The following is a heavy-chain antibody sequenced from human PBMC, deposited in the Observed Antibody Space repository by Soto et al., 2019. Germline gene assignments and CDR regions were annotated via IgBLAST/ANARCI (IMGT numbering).Heavy chain of an antibody. J-gene: IGHJ4*02. CDR3: ARTITMVRGPNSPTPVGY. D-gene: IGHD3-10*01. V-gene: IGHV7-4-1*01. Sequence: GASVKVSCKASGYTFTSYAMNWVRQAPGQGLEWMGWINTNTGNPTYAQGFTGRFVFSLDTSVSTAYLQICSLKAEDTAVYYCARTITMVRGPNSPTPVGYWGQGTLVTVS. CDR2: INTNTGNP. CDR1: GYTFTSYA.